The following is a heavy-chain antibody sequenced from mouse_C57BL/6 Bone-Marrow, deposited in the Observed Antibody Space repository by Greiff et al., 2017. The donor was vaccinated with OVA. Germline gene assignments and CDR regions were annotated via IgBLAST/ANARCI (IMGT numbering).Heavy chain of an antibody. J-gene: IGHJ3*01. Sequence: QVQLQQSGAELVKPGASVKLSCKASGYTFTSYWMHWVKQRPGQGLEWIGMIHPNSGSTNYNEKFKSKATLTVDKSSSTAYMQLNSLTSEDSAVYYCARPGSSYAFAYWGQGTLVTVSA. CDR3: ARPGSSYAFAY. D-gene: IGHD1-1*01. CDR1: GYTFTSYW. V-gene: IGHV1-64*01. CDR2: IHPNSGST.